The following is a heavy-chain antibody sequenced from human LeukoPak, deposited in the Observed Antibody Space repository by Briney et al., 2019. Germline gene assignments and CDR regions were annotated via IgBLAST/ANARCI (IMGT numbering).Heavy chain of an antibody. CDR1: GGSISSSSYY. CDR2: IYYSGST. D-gene: IGHD4-23*01. CDR3: ARPYLRGTVVNNWFDP. V-gene: IGHV4-39*01. Sequence: SETLTLTCTVSGGSISSSSYYWGWIRQPPGKGLEWIGSIYYSGSTYYNPSLKSRVTISVDTSKNQFSLRLSSVTAADTAVYYCARPYLRGTVVNNWFDPWGQGTLVTVSS. J-gene: IGHJ5*02.